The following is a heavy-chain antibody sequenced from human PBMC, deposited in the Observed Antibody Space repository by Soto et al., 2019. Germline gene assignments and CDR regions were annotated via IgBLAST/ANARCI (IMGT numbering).Heavy chain of an antibody. CDR3: VHWTTGTRGTKFFDY. CDR2: IYWDDDK. CDR1: GFSLTSIALGMG. J-gene: IGHJ4*02. Sequence: QITLQESGPTLVKPTQTLTLTCTFSGFSLTSIALGMGVGWIRQPPGKALEWLALIYWDDDKRYNPSLKSRLTITKDTSQSQVVLTMTNMDAVDTATYFCVHWTTGTRGTKFFDYWGRGTLVTVSS. D-gene: IGHD3-9*01. V-gene: IGHV2-5*02.